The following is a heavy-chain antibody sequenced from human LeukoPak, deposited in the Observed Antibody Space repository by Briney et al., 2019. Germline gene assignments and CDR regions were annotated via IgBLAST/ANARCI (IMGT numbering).Heavy chain of an antibody. V-gene: IGHV1-18*01. CDR3: ARLWFGELKAPYNYYYGMDV. Sequence: ASVKVSCKASGYTFTSYGISWVRQAPGQGLEWMGWISAYNGNTNYAQKLQGRVTMTTDTSTSTAYMELRSLRSDDTAVYYCARLWFGELKAPYNYYYGMDVWGQGTMATVSS. D-gene: IGHD3-10*01. J-gene: IGHJ6*02. CDR1: GYTFTSYG. CDR2: ISAYNGNT.